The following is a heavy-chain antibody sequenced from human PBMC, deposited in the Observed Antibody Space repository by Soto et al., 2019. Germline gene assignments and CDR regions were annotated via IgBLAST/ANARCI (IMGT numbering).Heavy chain of an antibody. D-gene: IGHD3-9*01. J-gene: IGHJ4*02. CDR1: GFTFSDYY. CDR2: ISSSSSYT. Sequence: QVQLVESGGGLVKPGGSLRLSCAASGFTFSDYYMSWLRQAPGKGLEWVSYISSSSSYTNYADSVKGRFTISRDNAKNSLDLQMNSQRAEDTAVYYCARGARDYDILTGYGETGLDYWGQGTLVTVSS. CDR3: ARGARDYDILTGYGETGLDY. V-gene: IGHV3-11*06.